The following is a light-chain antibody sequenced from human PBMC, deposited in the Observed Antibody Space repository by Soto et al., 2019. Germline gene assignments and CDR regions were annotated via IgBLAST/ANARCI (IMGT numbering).Light chain of an antibody. Sequence: QTVVTQEPSLTVSPGGTVTLTCASSTGAVTSGYYPNWFQQKPGQAPRPLSYSTSDKYSWTPARFSGSLPGGKAALTLSGVQAEDEADYYCLLYYGGVWVFGGGTKLTVL. CDR2: STS. V-gene: IGLV7-43*01. CDR1: TGAVTSGYY. CDR3: LLYYGGVWV. J-gene: IGLJ3*02.